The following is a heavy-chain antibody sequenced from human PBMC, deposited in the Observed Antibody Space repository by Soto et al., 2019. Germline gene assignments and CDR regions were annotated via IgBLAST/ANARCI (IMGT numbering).Heavy chain of an antibody. D-gene: IGHD2-2*02. V-gene: IGHV3-48*01. CDR1: GFTFSSYS. CDR3: AVYCSSSSCYSDNWFDP. Sequence: GGSLRLSCAASGFTFSSYSMNWVRQAPGKGLEWVSYISSSSSTIYYADSVKGRFTISRDNAKNSLYLQMNSLRAEDTAVYYCAVYCSSSSCYSDNWFDPWGQGTLVTVSS. J-gene: IGHJ5*02. CDR2: ISSSSSTI.